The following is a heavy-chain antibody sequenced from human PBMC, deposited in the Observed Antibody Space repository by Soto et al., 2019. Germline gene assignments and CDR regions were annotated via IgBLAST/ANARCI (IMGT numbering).Heavy chain of an antibody. D-gene: IGHD3-3*01. CDR2: IYYSGST. V-gene: IGHV4-39*01. Sequence: SETLSLTCTVSGVSVGSSNSYWGWIRQPPGKGLEWIGTIYYSGSTYYNPSLKSRVTISVDTTKNQFSLKLTSVTAADTAVYFCGRHFTIRTYYYYMDVWGKGTTVTVSS. CDR3: GRHFTIRTYYYYMDV. CDR1: GVSVGSSNSY. J-gene: IGHJ6*03.